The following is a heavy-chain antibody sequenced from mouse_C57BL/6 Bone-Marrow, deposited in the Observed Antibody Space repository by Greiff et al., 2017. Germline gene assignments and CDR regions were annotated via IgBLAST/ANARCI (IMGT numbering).Heavy chain of an antibody. CDR2: IYPRDGST. V-gene: IGHV1-85*01. J-gene: IGHJ2*01. D-gene: IGHD2-5*01. CDR3: ARMNYYSNYVDYFDY. CDR1: GYTFTSYD. Sequence: VQLVESGPELVKPGASVKLSCKASGYTFTSYDINWVKQRPGQGLEWIGWIYPRDGSTKYNEKFKGKATLTVDTSSSTAYMELHSLTSEDSAVYFCARMNYYSNYVDYFDYWGQGTTLTVSS.